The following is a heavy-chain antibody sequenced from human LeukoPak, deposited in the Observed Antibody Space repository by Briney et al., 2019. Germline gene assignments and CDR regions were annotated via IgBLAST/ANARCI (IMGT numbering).Heavy chain of an antibody. CDR2: ISAYNGNT. CDR1: GYTFTSYG. J-gene: IGHJ5*02. CDR3: ARVGATAIPPENWFDP. Sequence: ASVTVSCKASGYTFTSYGISWVRQAPGQGLEWMGWISAYNGNTNYAQKLQGRVTMTTDTSTSTAYMELRSLRSDDTAVYYCARVGATAIPPENWFDPWGQGTLVTVSS. D-gene: IGHD2-21*02. V-gene: IGHV1-18*01.